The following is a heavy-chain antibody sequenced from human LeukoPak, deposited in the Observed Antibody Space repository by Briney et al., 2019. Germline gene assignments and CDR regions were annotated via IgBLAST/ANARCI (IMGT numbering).Heavy chain of an antibody. CDR3: ATRPASETYYGVFDY. CDR1: GVTFSNHA. J-gene: IGHJ4*02. CDR2: ITGSGGNT. D-gene: IGHD3-10*01. V-gene: IGHV3-23*01. Sequence: GGSLRLSCAASGVTFSNHAMSWVRQAPGKGREWVSGITGSGGNTYHAESVKGRFTISRDNSKNTLYLEMNSLRAEDTAVYFCATRPASETYYGVFDYWGQGTLVTVSS.